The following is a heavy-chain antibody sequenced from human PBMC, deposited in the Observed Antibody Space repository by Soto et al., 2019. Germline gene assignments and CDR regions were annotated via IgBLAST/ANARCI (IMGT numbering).Heavy chain of an antibody. V-gene: IGHV1-18*01. CDR2: ISADNGNT. CDR3: ARDLPQVDY. J-gene: IGHJ4*02. CDR1: GYTFSSYH. Sequence: QIQLVQSGAEVKKPGASVKVSCRASGYTFSSYHITWVRQAPGQGLEWMGWISADNGNTNYAQNLQGRVTMTTDPATSTDYMELRSLGSDDTAVYYCARDLPQVDYWGQGTLVTVSS.